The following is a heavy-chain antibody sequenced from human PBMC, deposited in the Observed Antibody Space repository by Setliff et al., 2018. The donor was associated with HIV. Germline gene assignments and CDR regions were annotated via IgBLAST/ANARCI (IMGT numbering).Heavy chain of an antibody. CDR3: ARGTPDHEVWYFDL. V-gene: IGHV4-31*03. Sequence: SETLSLTCTVSGGSISSGGYYWSWIRQHPGKGLEWIGYIYYSGSTSYSPSLRGRVTMSVDPSKNQFSLKLSSVTAADTAIYYCARGTPDHEVWYFDLWGRGTPVTVSS. CDR2: IYYSGST. CDR1: GGSISSGGYY. J-gene: IGHJ2*01.